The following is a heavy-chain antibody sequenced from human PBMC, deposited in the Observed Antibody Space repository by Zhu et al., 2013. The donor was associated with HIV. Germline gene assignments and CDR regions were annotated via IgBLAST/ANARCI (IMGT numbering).Heavy chain of an antibody. V-gene: IGHV1-2*02. J-gene: IGHJ4*02. CDR3: ARDLFRLDYGDTNY. CDR1: GYTFTNND. CDR2: INPNSGGT. Sequence: QVQLVQSGTEVKKPGASVKVACKSSGYTFTNNDINWVRQATGQGLEWMGWINPNSGGTNYAQKFQGRVTMTRDTSISTAYMELSRLRSDDTAVYYCARDLFRLDYGDTNYWGQGTLVTVSS. D-gene: IGHD4-17*01.